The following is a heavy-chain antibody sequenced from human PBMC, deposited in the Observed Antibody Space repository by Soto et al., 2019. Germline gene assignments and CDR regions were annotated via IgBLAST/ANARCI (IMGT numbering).Heavy chain of an antibody. D-gene: IGHD2-8*01. CDR3: AKNGHPPYYYYGMDV. V-gene: IGHV1-18*04. Sequence: ASVKVSCKASGYIFTNYYMHWVRQAPGQGLEWMGWISGYNGDTNNAQKFQDRVTMTIDRSTTTAYLELRSLPSDDTAVYYCAKNGHPPYYYYGMDVWGQGTTVTVSS. J-gene: IGHJ6*02. CDR2: ISGYNGDT. CDR1: GYIFTNYY.